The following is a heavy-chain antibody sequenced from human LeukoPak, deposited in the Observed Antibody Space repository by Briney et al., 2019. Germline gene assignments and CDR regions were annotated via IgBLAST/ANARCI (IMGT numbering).Heavy chain of an antibody. Sequence: GGSLRLSCAASGFTFSSYAMSWVRQAPGKGLEWVSAISGSGGSIYYADSVKGRFTISRDNSKNTLYLQMNSLRAEDTAVYYCAKRGGYYGSGSYWPYYYYGMDVWGQGTTVTVSS. V-gene: IGHV3-23*01. D-gene: IGHD3-10*01. CDR1: GFTFSSYA. CDR3: AKRGGYYGSGSYWPYYYYGMDV. J-gene: IGHJ6*02. CDR2: ISGSGGSI.